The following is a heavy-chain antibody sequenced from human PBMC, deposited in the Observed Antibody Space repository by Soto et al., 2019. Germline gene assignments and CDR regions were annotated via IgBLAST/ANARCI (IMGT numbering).Heavy chain of an antibody. Sequence: GGSLRLSCAASGFTFSSYSMNWVRQAPGKGLEWVSYISSSSSTIYYADSVKGRFTISRDNAKNSLYLQMNSLRDEDTAVYYCARCRPSYYDFLSDQDKVRGGLDYWGQGTLVTVSS. CDR1: GFTFSSYS. V-gene: IGHV3-48*02. D-gene: IGHD3-3*01. CDR3: ARCRPSYYDFLSDQDKVRGGLDY. CDR2: ISSSSSTI. J-gene: IGHJ4*02.